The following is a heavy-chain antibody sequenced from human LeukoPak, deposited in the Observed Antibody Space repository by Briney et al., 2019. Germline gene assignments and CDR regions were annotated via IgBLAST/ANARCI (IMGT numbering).Heavy chain of an antibody. Sequence: GGSLRLSCAASGFTFSSYGMHWVRQAPGKGLEWVAVISYDGSNKYYADSVKGRFTISRDNSKNTLCLQMNSLRAEDTAVYYCAKEAYSSGWYGTYYYGMDVWGQGTTVTVSS. CDR1: GFTFSSYG. J-gene: IGHJ6*02. D-gene: IGHD6-19*01. CDR2: ISYDGSNK. V-gene: IGHV3-30*18. CDR3: AKEAYSSGWYGTYYYGMDV.